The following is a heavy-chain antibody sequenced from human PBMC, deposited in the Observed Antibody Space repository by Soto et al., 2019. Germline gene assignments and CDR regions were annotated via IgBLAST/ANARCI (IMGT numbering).Heavy chain of an antibody. CDR2: IKSKTDGGTT. Sequence: EVQLVESGGGLVKPGGSLRRSCAASGFTFSNAWMSWVRQAPGKGLEWVGRIKSKTDGGTTDYAAPVKGRFTISRADSKNTLYLQLNSLKTEEKAVYYCTTDDPLRPFGMGGYGMEVWGQGTTVTGSS. J-gene: IGHJ6*02. CDR3: TTDDPLRPFGMGGYGMEV. V-gene: IGHV3-15*01. CDR1: GFTFSNAW. D-gene: IGHD1-26*01.